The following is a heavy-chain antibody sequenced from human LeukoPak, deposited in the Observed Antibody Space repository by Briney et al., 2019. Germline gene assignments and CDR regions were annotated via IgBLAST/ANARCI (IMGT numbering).Heavy chain of an antibody. J-gene: IGHJ4*02. CDR2: GSAYNGNT. D-gene: IGHD2-15*01. CDR3: ARDGVVVAATRFDY. V-gene: IGHV1-18*01. Sequence: ASVKVSCKASGYTFTSYGISWVRQAPGQGLEWMGWGSAYNGNTNYAQKLQGRVTMTPDTSPSTAYMELRSLRSHDTAVYYCARDGVVVAATRFDYWGQGTLVTVSS. CDR1: GYTFTSYG.